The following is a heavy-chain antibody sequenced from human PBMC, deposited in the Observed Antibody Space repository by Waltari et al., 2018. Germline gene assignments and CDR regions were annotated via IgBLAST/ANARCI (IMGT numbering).Heavy chain of an antibody. CDR1: GYSISSGYY. J-gene: IGHJ4*02. CDR3: ASPIMITFGGFDY. D-gene: IGHD3-16*01. V-gene: IGHV4-38-2*01. CDR2: IYHSGST. Sequence: QVQLQESGPGLVKPSETLSLTCAVSGYSISSGYYWCWFRQPPGKGLEWIGSIYHSGSTYYNPSLKSRVTISVDTSKNQFSLKLSSVTAADTAVYYCASPIMITFGGFDYWGQGTLVTVSS.